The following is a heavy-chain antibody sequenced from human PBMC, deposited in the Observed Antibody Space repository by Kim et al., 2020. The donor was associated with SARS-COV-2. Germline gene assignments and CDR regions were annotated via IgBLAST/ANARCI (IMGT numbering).Heavy chain of an antibody. Sequence: SETLSLTCTVSGGSISSGGYYWSWIRQHPGKGLEWIGYINYSGSTYYNPSLKSRVTISVDTSKNPFSLKLSSVAAAAAAVYYCAIARLRVLIVVYCFDY. V-gene: IGHV4-31*03. CDR2: INYSGST. J-gene: IGHJ4*01. D-gene: IGHD2-15*01. CDR3: AIARLRVLIVVYCFDY. CDR1: GGSISSGGYY.